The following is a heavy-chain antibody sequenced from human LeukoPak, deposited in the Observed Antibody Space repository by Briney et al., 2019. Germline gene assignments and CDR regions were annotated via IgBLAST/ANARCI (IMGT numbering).Heavy chain of an antibody. Sequence: GGSLRLSCAASGFTFSSYGMHWVRQAPGKGLEWVAVISYDGSNKYYADSVKGRFTISRDNSKNTLYLQMNSLRAEDTAVYYCARDWAPLYYFDYWGQGTLVTVSS. V-gene: IGHV3-30*03. CDR3: ARDWAPLYYFDY. J-gene: IGHJ4*02. CDR1: GFTFSSYG. CDR2: ISYDGSNK. D-gene: IGHD3-16*01.